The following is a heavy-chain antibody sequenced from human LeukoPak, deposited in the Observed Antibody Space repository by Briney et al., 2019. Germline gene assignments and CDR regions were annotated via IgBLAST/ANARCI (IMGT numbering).Heavy chain of an antibody. J-gene: IGHJ4*02. V-gene: IGHV1-18*01. CDR2: NSAYNGNT. Sequence: ASVKVSCKASGYTFTSYGISWVRQAPGQGLEWMGWNSAYNGNTNYAQKLQGRVTMTTDTSTSTAYMELRSLRSDDTAVYYCARDRANYYDSKIDYWGQGTLVTVSS. D-gene: IGHD3-22*01. CDR1: GYTFTSYG. CDR3: ARDRANYYDSKIDY.